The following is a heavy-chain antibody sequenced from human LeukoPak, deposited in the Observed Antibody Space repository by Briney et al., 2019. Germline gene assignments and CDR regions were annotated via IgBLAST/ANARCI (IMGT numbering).Heavy chain of an antibody. J-gene: IGHJ3*02. CDR3: GKAYYYDRNDAFDI. V-gene: IGHV3-64*05. D-gene: IGHD3-22*01. CDR2: IRSYGGST. CDR1: VFTFSAYA. Sequence: GGSLRLSCLASVFTFSAYAMHWVRQAPGKGLEYVSGIRSYGGSTNYADSVKGRFTISRDNSKNTLYAQMSSLRAEDTAVYYCGKAYYYDRNDAFDIWGQGTMVTVSS.